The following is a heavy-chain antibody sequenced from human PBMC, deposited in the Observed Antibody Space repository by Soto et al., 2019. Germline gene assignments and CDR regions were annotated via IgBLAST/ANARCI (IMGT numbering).Heavy chain of an antibody. CDR1: GYNFFDYG. CDR3: ARGRTVSSIGPLLV. Sequence: QIQLVQSGAEVKKPGASVTVSCKASGYNFFDYGVSWVRQAPGQGIEWMGWVSPKSGNTDYARKVQGRVTMTTDISTSTAYMELRGLISDDTGVYYCARGRTVSSIGPLLVWGQGTLVSVSS. D-gene: IGHD1-1*01. V-gene: IGHV1-18*01. J-gene: IGHJ1*01. CDR2: VSPKSGNT.